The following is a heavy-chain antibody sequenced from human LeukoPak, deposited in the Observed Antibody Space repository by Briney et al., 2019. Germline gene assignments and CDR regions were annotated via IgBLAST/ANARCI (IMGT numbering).Heavy chain of an antibody. CDR3: ATQQPRSYYYYGMDV. D-gene: IGHD6-13*01. Sequence: SETLSLTCTVSGGSISSSSYYWGWIRQPPGKGLEGIGSIYYSGSTYYNPSLKSRVTISVDTSKNQFSLKLSSVTAADTAVYYCATQQPRSYYYYGMDVWGQGTTVTVSS. CDR1: GGSISSSSYY. V-gene: IGHV4-39*01. CDR2: IYYSGST. J-gene: IGHJ6*02.